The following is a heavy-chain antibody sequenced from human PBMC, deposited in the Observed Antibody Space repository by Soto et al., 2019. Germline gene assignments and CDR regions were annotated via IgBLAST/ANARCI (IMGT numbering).Heavy chain of an antibody. CDR1: GFTFSSYW. CDR3: ARENTIFGVVRMDV. J-gene: IGHJ6*02. D-gene: IGHD3-3*01. CDR2: IKQDGSEK. V-gene: IGHV3-7*01. Sequence: GGSLRLSXAASGFTFSSYWMSWVRQAPGKGLEWVANIKQDGSEKYYVDSVKGRFTISRDNAKNSLYLQMNSLRAEDTAVYYCARENTIFGVVRMDVWGQGTTVTVSS.